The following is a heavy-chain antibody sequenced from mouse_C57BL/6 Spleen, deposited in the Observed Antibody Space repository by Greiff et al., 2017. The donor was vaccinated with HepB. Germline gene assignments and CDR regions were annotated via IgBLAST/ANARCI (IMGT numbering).Heavy chain of an antibody. Sequence: VQLQQSGAELVKPGASVKLSCKASGYTFTEYTIHWVKQRSGQGLEWIGWFYPGSGSIKYNEKFKDKATLTADKSSSTVYMELSRLTSEESAVYFCARHEEGYYYGSSYVRYFDVWGTGTTVTVSS. CDR1: GYTFTEYT. CDR2: FYPGSGSI. J-gene: IGHJ1*03. V-gene: IGHV1-62-2*01. CDR3: ARHEEGYYYGSSYVRYFDV. D-gene: IGHD1-1*01.